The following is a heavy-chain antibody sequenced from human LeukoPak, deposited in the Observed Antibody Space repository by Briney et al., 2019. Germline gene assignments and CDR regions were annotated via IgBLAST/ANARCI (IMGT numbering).Heavy chain of an antibody. CDR2: ISYDGGNE. CDR3: ARDRGSSWFDP. Sequence: PRGSLRLSCAASGFTFSSYAMHWVRQAPGKGLEWVAVISYDGGNEYYADSVKGRFTISRDNSKNTLYLQMNNLRAEDTAVCYCARDRGSSWFDPWGQGTLVTVSS. CDR1: GFTFSSYA. V-gene: IGHV3-30-3*01. D-gene: IGHD6-6*01. J-gene: IGHJ5*02.